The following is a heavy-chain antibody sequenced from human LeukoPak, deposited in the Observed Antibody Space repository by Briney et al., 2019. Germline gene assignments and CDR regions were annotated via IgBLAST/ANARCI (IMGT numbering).Heavy chain of an antibody. CDR1: GFTFSDYS. V-gene: IGHV3-48*01. D-gene: IGHD6-13*01. J-gene: IGHJ4*02. Sequence: GGSLRLSCAASGFTFSDYSMNWVRQATGKGLEWVSYISSIGAPIYYADSVKGRFTISRDNAKNSLFLQMNSLRAEDTAVYYCAKAKRLAAAGTSLFDYWGQGTLVTVSS. CDR3: AKAKRLAAAGTSLFDY. CDR2: ISSIGAPI.